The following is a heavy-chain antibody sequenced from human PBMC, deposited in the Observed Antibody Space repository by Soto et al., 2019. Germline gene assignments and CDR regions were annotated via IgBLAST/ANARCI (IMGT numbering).Heavy chain of an antibody. D-gene: IGHD5-12*01. J-gene: IGHJ5*02. CDR3: ARPEGGYGSGYSWFDH. V-gene: IGHV4-38-2*01. Sequence: GALILSCSAAGFTFSDYYMSWIRQTPGEGLEWIGTIHHTGSTYYNPSLKSRVIISLDTSKNQFSLKLSSVTAADTALYYCARPEGGYGSGYSWFDHWGQGTRVTVSS. CDR1: GFTFSDYY. CDR2: IHHTGST.